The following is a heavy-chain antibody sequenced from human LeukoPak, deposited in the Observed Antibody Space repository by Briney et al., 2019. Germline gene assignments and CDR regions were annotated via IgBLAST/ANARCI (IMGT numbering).Heavy chain of an antibody. J-gene: IGHJ4*02. CDR3: ARGGRYPKFDC. CDR2: IYYSGST. Sequence: PSETLSLTCTVSGGSISSYYWSWIRQPPGKGLEWIGYIYYSGSTNYNPSLKSRVTISVDTSKNQFSLKLSSVTAADTAVYYCARGGRYPKFDCWGQGTLVTVSS. CDR1: GGSISSYY. V-gene: IGHV4-59*01. D-gene: IGHD3-9*01.